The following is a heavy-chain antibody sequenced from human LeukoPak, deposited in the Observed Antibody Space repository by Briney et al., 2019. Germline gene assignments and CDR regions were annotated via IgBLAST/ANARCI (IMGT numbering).Heavy chain of an antibody. CDR2: IYYSGST. Sequence: SETLSLTCTVSGGSISSGDYYWSWIRQPPGKGLEWIGYIYYSGSTYYNPSLKSRVTISVDTSKNQFSLKLSSVTAADTAVYYCARVLGNDLHIDYWGQGTLVTVSS. CDR1: GGSISSGDYY. D-gene: IGHD1-1*01. J-gene: IGHJ4*02. V-gene: IGHV4-30-4*01. CDR3: ARVLGNDLHIDY.